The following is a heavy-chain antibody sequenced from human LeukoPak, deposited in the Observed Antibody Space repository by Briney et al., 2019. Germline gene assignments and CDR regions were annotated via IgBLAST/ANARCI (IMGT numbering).Heavy chain of an antibody. J-gene: IGHJ5*02. Sequence: GGSLRLSCAASGSTFSSYTMNWVRQAPGKGLEWVSYISSTSSTIYYADSVKGRFTISRDNAKNSLYLQMNSLRAEDTALYYCARDSGSRGWFDPWGQGTLVTVSS. D-gene: IGHD1-26*01. CDR1: GSTFSSYT. CDR2: ISSTSSTI. CDR3: ARDSGSRGWFDP. V-gene: IGHV3-48*01.